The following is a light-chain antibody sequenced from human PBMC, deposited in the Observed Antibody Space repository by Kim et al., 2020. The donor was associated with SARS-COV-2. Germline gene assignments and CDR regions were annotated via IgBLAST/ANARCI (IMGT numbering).Light chain of an antibody. CDR3: QHYSNWPRT. Sequence: YPAERATLSCRTSQSVSDNVDWYQQKHGQAPRRLIYDVSTRATGIPARCSGSGSGTDFSLTISSLQSEDVAVYYCQHYSNWPRTFGQGTKVEIK. V-gene: IGKV3-15*01. J-gene: IGKJ1*01. CDR2: DVS. CDR1: QSVSDN.